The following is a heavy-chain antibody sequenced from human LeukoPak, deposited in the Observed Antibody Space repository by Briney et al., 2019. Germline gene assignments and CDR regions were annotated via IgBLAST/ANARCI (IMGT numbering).Heavy chain of an antibody. CDR2: IWYDGSNK. Sequence: GRSLRLSCAASGFTFSSYGMHWVRQAPGKGLEWVAVIWYDGSNKYHADSVKGRFTISRDNSKNTLYLQMNSLRAEDTAVYYCAKDQREKWELSYFDYWGQGTLVTVSS. CDR3: AKDQREKWELSYFDY. V-gene: IGHV3-33*06. D-gene: IGHD1-26*01. J-gene: IGHJ4*02. CDR1: GFTFSSYG.